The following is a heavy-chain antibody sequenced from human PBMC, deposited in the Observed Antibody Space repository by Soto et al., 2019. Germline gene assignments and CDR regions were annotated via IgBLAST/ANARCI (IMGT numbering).Heavy chain of an antibody. Sequence: EVQLVESGGGLVQPGGSLRLSCAASGFTVSSNYMSWVRQSPGKGLEWVSVIYSGGSTYYADSVKGRFTISRDNSKNTLYLQMNSLRAEDTAVYYCARESGYDLPEGFDPWGQGSLVTVSS. D-gene: IGHD5-12*01. CDR1: GFTVSSNY. CDR3: ARESGYDLPEGFDP. CDR2: IYSGGST. J-gene: IGHJ5*02. V-gene: IGHV3-66*01.